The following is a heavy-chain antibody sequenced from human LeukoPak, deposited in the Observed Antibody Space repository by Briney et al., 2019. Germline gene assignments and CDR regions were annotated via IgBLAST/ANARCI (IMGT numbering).Heavy chain of an antibody. D-gene: IGHD1-1*01. Sequence: SETLSLTCTVSGGSISNYYWSWIRQPPGKGLEWIAYIYYSGRTNYNPSLKSRVTISVDTSKNQFSLKLSSVTAADTAVYYCARALDDGTLDYWGQGTLVTVSS. CDR3: ARALDDGTLDY. CDR2: IYYSGRT. J-gene: IGHJ4*02. CDR1: GGSISNYY. V-gene: IGHV4-59*01.